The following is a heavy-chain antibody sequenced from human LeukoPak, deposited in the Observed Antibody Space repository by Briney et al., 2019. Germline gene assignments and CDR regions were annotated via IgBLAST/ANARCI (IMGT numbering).Heavy chain of an antibody. CDR1: GDSISGSSYY. CDR3: ARDRGGPYYYDSSGAFDI. D-gene: IGHD3-22*01. Sequence: NPSETLSLTCSVSGDSISGSSYYWGWIRQPPGKGLEWIGSIYYSGSTYYNPSLKSRVTISVDTSKNQFSLKLSSVTAADTAVYYCARDRGGPYYYDSSGAFDIWGQGTMVTVSS. V-gene: IGHV4-39*07. J-gene: IGHJ3*02. CDR2: IYYSGST.